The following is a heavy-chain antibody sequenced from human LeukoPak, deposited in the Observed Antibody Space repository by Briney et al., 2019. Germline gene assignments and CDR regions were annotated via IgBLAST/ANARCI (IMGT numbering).Heavy chain of an antibody. CDR1: GYTFTSYA. CDR3: ARDQEGFDY. J-gene: IGHJ4*02. V-gene: IGHV1-46*01. CDR2: IYPRDGST. Sequence: ASVKVSCKASGYTFTSYAMHWVRQAPGQGLEWMGMIYPRDGSTSYAQKFQGRVTVTRDKSTSTVHMELSGLRSEDTAVYYCARDQEGFDYWGQGTLVTVSS.